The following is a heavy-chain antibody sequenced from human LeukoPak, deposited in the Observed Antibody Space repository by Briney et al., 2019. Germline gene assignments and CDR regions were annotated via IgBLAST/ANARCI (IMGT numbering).Heavy chain of an antibody. V-gene: IGHV4-59*08. D-gene: IGHD5-18*01. CDR3: ARGYTYGDF. Sequence: PSETLSLACSVSGGSINSSSWSWIRQPPGKGLEWIAYMYYTGTTKYNPSLRSRVTISVDASKTQFSLKLTSVTAADTAVYYCARGYTYGDFWGPGTLVTVSS. J-gene: IGHJ4*02. CDR2: MYYTGTT. CDR1: GGSINSSS.